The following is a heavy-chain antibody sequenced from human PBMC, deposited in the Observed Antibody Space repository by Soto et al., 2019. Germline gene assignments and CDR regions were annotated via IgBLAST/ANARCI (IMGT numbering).Heavy chain of an antibody. CDR2: ISSSSSYI. V-gene: IGHV3-21*01. CDR3: ARDCSSTSCYRVGGYYYYGMDV. Sequence: EVQLVESGGGLVKPGGSLRLSCAASGFTFSSYSMNWVRQAPGKGLEWVSSISSSSSYIYYADSVKGRFTISRDNAKNSLYLQMNSLRADDTAVYYCARDCSSTSCYRVGGYYYYGMDVWGQGTTVTVSS. CDR1: GFTFSSYS. D-gene: IGHD2-2*02. J-gene: IGHJ6*02.